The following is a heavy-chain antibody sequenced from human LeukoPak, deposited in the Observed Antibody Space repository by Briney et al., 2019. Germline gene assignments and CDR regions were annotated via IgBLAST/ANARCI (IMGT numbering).Heavy chain of an antibody. CDR3: ARDNYAGANWFDP. D-gene: IGHD1-7*01. CDR2: IIPIFGTA. J-gene: IGHJ5*02. V-gene: IGHV1-69*05. Sequence: GASVKVSCKASGGTFSSYAISWVRQAPGQGLEWMGGIIPIFGTANYAQKFQGRVTITTDEYTSTASMELSSLRSEDTAVYYCARDNYAGANWFDPWGQGALVTVSS. CDR1: GGTFSSYA.